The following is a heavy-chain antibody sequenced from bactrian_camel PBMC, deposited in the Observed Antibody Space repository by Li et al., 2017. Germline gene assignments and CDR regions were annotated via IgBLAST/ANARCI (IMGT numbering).Heavy chain of an antibody. D-gene: IGHD2*01. V-gene: IGHV3S53*01. CDR3: AADEGSTYCSGAPNY. Sequence: HVQLVESGGGSVQAGGSLRLTCAASTFGHTYSTDCMAWFRQGPGKRREGVASINFDLNPGADYAESVKGRFTISEDKAENTLYLQMNSLKPEDTGMYYCAADEGSTYCSGAPNYWGQGTQVTVS. J-gene: IGHJ4*01. CDR2: INFDLNPGA. CDR1: GHTYSTDC.